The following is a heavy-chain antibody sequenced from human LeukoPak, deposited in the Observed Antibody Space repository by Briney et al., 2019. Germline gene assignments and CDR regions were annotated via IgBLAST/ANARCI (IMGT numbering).Heavy chain of an antibody. D-gene: IGHD5-18*01. V-gene: IGHV1-2*02. CDR3: AREAKKGRGYSYGTSDDAFDI. CDR2: INPNSGGT. J-gene: IGHJ3*02. CDR1: GYTFTGYY. Sequence: ASVKVSCKASGYTFTGYYMHWVRQAPGQGLEWMGWINPNSGGTNYAQKFQGRVTMTRDTFISTAYMELSRLRSDDTAVYYCAREAKKGRGYSYGTSDDAFDIWGQGTMVTVSS.